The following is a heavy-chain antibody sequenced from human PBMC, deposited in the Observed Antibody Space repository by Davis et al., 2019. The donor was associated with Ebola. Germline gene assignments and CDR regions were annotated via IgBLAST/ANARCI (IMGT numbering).Heavy chain of an antibody. CDR1: GFTFSSYW. CDR3: VKDSITMVRELDY. V-gene: IGHV3-74*01. CDR2: IKGDGTST. D-gene: IGHD3-10*01. Sequence: GESLKISCAASGFTFSSYWMHWVRQAPGKGLVWVSRIKGDGTSTSYADSVKGRFTISRDNAKNTLYLQMNSLRAEDTAVYYCVKDSITMVRELDYWGQGTLVTVSS. J-gene: IGHJ4*02.